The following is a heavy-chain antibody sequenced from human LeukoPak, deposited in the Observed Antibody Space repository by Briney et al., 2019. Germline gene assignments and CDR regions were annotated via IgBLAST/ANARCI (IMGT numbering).Heavy chain of an antibody. V-gene: IGHV1-69*13. CDR1: GYTFTSYG. J-gene: IGHJ6*03. CDR3: ARDRGADYSYGSGSPKHYYYYMDV. Sequence: GASVKVSCKASGYTFTSYGISWVRQAPGQGLEWMGGIIPIFGTANYAQKFQGRVTITADESTSTAYMELSSLRSEDTAVYYCARDRGADYSYGSGSPKHYYYYMDVWGKGTTVTISS. CDR2: IIPIFGTA. D-gene: IGHD3-10*01.